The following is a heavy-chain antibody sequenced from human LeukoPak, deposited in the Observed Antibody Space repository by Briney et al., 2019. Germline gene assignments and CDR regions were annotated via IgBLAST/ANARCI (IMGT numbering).Heavy chain of an antibody. J-gene: IGHJ3*01. CDR1: GFSLSLYE. V-gene: IGHV3-48*03. Sequence: QPGGSLRLSCAASGFSLSLYEMNWVRQPPGEGLEWVSYSSSSGSPTHHADSVRGRLTISRDNAKNSLYLQMNSLRAEDTAIYYCVRNGANGGRDAFDVWGQGTMVIVSS. D-gene: IGHD4/OR15-4a*01. CDR2: SSSSGSPT. CDR3: VRNGANGGRDAFDV.